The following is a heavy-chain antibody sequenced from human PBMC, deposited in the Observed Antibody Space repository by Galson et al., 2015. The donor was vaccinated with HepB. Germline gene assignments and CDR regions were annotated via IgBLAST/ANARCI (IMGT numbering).Heavy chain of an antibody. Sequence: SLRLSCAASGFTFSTYDMHWVRQVTGIGLEWVSTIGTAGETYYPGSVKGRFTISRENAKKSVYLQMNSLRGGDTAVYYCARGEGIVGGGDFDYWGQGTLVTVSS. J-gene: IGHJ4*02. CDR1: GFTFSTYD. V-gene: IGHV3-13*01. CDR3: ARGEGIVGGGDFDY. D-gene: IGHD1-26*01. CDR2: IGTAGET.